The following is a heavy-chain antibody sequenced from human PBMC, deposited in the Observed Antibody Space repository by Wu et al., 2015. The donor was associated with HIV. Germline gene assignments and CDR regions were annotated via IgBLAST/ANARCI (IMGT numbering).Heavy chain of an antibody. CDR1: GGTFNSYT. Sequence: QVQLVQSGAEVKKPGSSVKVSCKPSGGTFNSYTIMWVRQAPGQGFEWMGRIVPMRGKPRYAQRFQDRVTITADESTSTAYMELSSLKSEDTAVYYCAINTDSVATSLYSLGVWGQGTVVTVSS. CDR3: AINTDSVATSLYSLGV. CDR2: IVPMRGKP. J-gene: IGHJ6*02. D-gene: IGHD5-12*01. V-gene: IGHV1-69*11.